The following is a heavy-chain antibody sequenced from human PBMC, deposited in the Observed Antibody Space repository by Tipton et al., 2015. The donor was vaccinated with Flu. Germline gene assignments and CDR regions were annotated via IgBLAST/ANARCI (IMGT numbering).Heavy chain of an antibody. CDR3: ARDLKSRRLKYKPGAYFSYYGMDV. J-gene: IGHJ6*02. Sequence: TLSLTCTVSGGSISSGGYYWSWIRQHPGKGLEWIGYIYYSGSTSYNPSLESRVTISVDTSKNQFSLRLSSVTAADTAVYFCARDLKSRRLKYKPGAYFSYYGMDVWGQGTTVTVSS. D-gene: IGHD1-1*01. CDR1: GGSISSGGYY. V-gene: IGHV4-31*03. CDR2: IYYSGST.